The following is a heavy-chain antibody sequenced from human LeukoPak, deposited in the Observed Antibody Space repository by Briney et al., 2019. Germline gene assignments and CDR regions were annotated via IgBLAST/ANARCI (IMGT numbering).Heavy chain of an antibody. CDR1: GASMSDYF. J-gene: IGHJ4*02. V-gene: IGHV4-59*01. CDR2: SFFGGST. Sequence: SETLSLTCTVSGASMSDYFWTWIRQTPGKGLEWVGHSFFGGSTSYNPSLKSRVAISVDTSKNVFSLQLSSATAEDTAVYFCATVTITSTILSFDYWGRGTLVTVSS. CDR3: ATVTITSTILSFDY. D-gene: IGHD4-11*01.